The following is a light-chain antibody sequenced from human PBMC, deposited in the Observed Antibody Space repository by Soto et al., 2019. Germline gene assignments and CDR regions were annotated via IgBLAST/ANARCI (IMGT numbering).Light chain of an antibody. Sequence: EIVLTQSPGTLSLSPGERDTLSCRASQSVSSSYLAWYQQKPGQAPRLLIYGASSRATGIPDRFSGSGSETDFTLTISSLEPEDFAVYYCQHRMNWPLTFGQGTRLEIK. CDR2: GAS. CDR3: QHRMNWPLT. J-gene: IGKJ5*01. V-gene: IGKV3D-20*02. CDR1: QSVSSSY.